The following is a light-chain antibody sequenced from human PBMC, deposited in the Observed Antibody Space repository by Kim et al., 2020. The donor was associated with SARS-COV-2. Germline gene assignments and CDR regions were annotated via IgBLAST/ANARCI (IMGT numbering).Light chain of an antibody. CDR3: NSRDSSGYHPYV. V-gene: IGLV3-19*01. CDR2: GKN. Sequence: SSELTQDPAVSVALGQTVRITCQGDSLRSYYASWYQQKPGQAPVLVIYGKNNRPSGIPDRFSGSSSGNTASLTITGAQAEDEADYYCNSRDSSGYHPYVF. J-gene: IGLJ1*01. CDR1: SLRSYY.